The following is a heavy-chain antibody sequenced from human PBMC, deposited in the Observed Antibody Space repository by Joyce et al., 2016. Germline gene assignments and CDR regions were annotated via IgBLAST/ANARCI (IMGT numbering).Heavy chain of an antibody. CDR1: GIIFSNKE. CDR2: INSDDSRI. CDR3: TTPSCAN. Sequence: EVQLVEYGGGLVQPGGSLRLSCAASGIIFSNKEMNWVRQAPGEGLEWSSSINSDDSRIHYADSVRGRFTISRDNARNSLFLEMNSLRVEDTAMYYCTTPSCANWGQGSLVTVSS. J-gene: IGHJ4*02. D-gene: IGHD2-2*01. V-gene: IGHV3-48*03.